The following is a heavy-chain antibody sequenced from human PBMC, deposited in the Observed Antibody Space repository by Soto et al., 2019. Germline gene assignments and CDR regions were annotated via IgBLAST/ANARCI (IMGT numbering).Heavy chain of an antibody. Sequence: GGSLRLSXVASGFNLSTNSMNWVRQAPGKGLEWVSCISGTSSYIFDADSVRGRFTISRDNAKNSVYLQMNSLRAEDTAVYYCARDLAYYDSSGYYEGMSWFDPWGQGTLVTVSS. CDR3: ARDLAYYDSSGYYEGMSWFDP. CDR1: GFNLSTNS. J-gene: IGHJ5*02. CDR2: ISGTSSYI. V-gene: IGHV3-21*01. D-gene: IGHD3-22*01.